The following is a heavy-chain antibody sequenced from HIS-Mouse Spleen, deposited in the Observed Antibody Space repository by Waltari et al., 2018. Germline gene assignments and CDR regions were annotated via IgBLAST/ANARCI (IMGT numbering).Heavy chain of an antibody. V-gene: IGHV4-39*07. CDR2: IHYSGST. J-gene: IGHJ2*01. D-gene: IGHD6-13*01. Sequence: QLQLQESGPGLVKPSETLSLTCTVSGGSIISSSYYWCWIRQPPGKGLEWIGSIHYSGSTYYNPSLKSRVTISVDTSKNQFSLKLSSVTAADTAVYYCAREIPYSSSWYDWYFDLWGRGTLVTVSS. CDR3: AREIPYSSSWYDWYFDL. CDR1: GGSIISSSYY.